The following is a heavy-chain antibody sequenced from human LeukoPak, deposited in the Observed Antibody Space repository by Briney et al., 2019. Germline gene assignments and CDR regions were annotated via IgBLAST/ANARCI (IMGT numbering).Heavy chain of an antibody. D-gene: IGHD3-3*01. Sequence: PSETLSLTCAVYGGSFSGYYWSWIRQPPGKGLEWIGEINHSGSTNYNPSLKSRVTISVDTSKNQFSLKLSSVTAADTAVHYCASNLYDFWSGYYTLDYWGQGTLVTVSS. CDR1: GGSFSGYY. CDR2: INHSGST. V-gene: IGHV4-34*01. J-gene: IGHJ4*02. CDR3: ASNLYDFWSGYYTLDY.